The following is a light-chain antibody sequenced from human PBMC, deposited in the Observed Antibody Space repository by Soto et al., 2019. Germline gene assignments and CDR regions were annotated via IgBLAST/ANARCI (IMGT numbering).Light chain of an antibody. CDR1: QSVSSSY. J-gene: IGKJ1*01. V-gene: IGKV3-20*01. CDR3: QQYGSSPPWT. CDR2: GAS. Sequence: EIVLTQSPGTLSLSPGERATLSCRASQSVSSSYLAWYQQKPGQAPRLLIYGASSRATGIPDRFSGSGSGKDVTLTIIRLEPEDFAVYYCQQYGSSPPWTLGQGTKVEIK.